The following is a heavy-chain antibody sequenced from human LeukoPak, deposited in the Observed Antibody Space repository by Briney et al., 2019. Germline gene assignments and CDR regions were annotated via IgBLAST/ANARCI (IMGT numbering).Heavy chain of an antibody. D-gene: IGHD5-18*01. Sequence: SETLSLTCAVYGGSFSGYYWSWIRQPPGKGLEWIGEINHSGSTNYNPSLKSRVTISVDTSKNQFSLKLSSVTAADTAVYYCARDLGYSYGYRGDPFDYRGQGTLVTVSS. CDR2: INHSGST. CDR1: GGSFSGYY. CDR3: ARDLGYSYGYRGDPFDY. J-gene: IGHJ4*02. V-gene: IGHV4-34*01.